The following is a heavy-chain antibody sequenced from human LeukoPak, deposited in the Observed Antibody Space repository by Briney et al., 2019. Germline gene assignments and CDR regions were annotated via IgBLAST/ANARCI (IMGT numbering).Heavy chain of an antibody. CDR1: GFTFSSYS. Sequence: PGGSLRLSCAASGFTFSSYSMNWVRQAPGKGLEWVSYISSSSSTIYYADSVKGRFTISRDNAKNSLYLQMNSLRAEDTAVYYCARESYWYFDLWGRGTLVTVSS. CDR2: ISSSSSTI. V-gene: IGHV3-48*01. CDR3: ARESYWYFDL. J-gene: IGHJ2*01.